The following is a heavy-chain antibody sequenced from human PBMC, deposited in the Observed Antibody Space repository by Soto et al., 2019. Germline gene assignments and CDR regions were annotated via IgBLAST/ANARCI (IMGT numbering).Heavy chain of an antibody. J-gene: IGHJ4*02. CDR1: GFTFSDHY. CDR3: ASSLGYCNSITCHQYYFDY. D-gene: IGHD2-2*01. CDR2: TRNKANSYDT. Sequence: EVQLVESGGGLVQPGGSLRLSCAASGFTFSDHYMDWVRQAPGKGLEWVGRTRNKANSYDTEYAASVKGRFTISRDDSKKSLYLQMNSLKTEDTAVYYCASSLGYCNSITCHQYYFDYWGQGTLVTGSS. V-gene: IGHV3-72*01.